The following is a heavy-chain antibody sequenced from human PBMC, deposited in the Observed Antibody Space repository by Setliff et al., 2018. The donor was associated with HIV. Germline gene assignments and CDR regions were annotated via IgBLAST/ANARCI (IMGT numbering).Heavy chain of an antibody. J-gene: IGHJ5*02. CDR2: IYTRGSS. CDR3: AGGRCNGNICYDSRGWFDP. V-gene: IGHV4-61*02. Sequence: PSETLSLTCAVSSGSISSGNYDWTWIRQPAGKGLEWIGRIYTRGSSDYTPSLKSRVTMSLDTSKNEFSLNLRSVTAADTGVSYCAGGRCNGNICYDSRGWFDPGGQGTLVTV. D-gene: IGHD2-15*01. CDR1: SGSISSGNYD.